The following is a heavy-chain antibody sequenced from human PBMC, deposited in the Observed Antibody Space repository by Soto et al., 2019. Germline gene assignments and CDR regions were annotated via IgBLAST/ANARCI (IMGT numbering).Heavy chain of an antibody. CDR1: GFTFSSHS. CDR3: AKSGGYNYGYQETDY. V-gene: IGHV3-48*01. CDR2: ISNSGSI. Sequence: PGGSLRLSCVASGFTFSSHSMNWVRQAPGKGLEWISHISNSGSIYYADSVEGRFTISRDNAKNSLYLQMNSLRAEDTAVYYCAKSGGYNYGYQETDYWGQGTLVTVSS. J-gene: IGHJ4*02. D-gene: IGHD5-18*01.